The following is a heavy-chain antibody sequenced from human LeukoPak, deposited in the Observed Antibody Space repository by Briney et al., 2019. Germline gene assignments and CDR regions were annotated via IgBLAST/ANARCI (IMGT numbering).Heavy chain of an antibody. CDR3: ARGRDYYDTSGYYYGS. CDR1: GGTFSSYA. D-gene: IGHD3-22*01. J-gene: IGHJ5*02. Sequence: ASVKVSCKASGGTFSSYAINWVRQAPGQGLEWMGGIIPIFGTANYALKFQARVTITADKSTSTAYMEMRSLRSEDTVVYYCARGRDYYDTSGYYYGSWGQGTLVTVSS. CDR2: IIPIFGTA. V-gene: IGHV1-69*06.